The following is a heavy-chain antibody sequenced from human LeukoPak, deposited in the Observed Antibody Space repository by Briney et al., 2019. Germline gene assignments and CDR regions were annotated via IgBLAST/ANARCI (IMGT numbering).Heavy chain of an antibody. Sequence: SETLSLTCTISGDSISRGDSFWTWIRQHPGKGLEWIGFIFYTGITDYNPSLKSRVTMAVDTSKNQFSLKLNSVTVADTAMYYCARDSSAELGGSGSYFHFDYWGQGTLVTVSS. CDR2: IFYTGIT. D-gene: IGHD3-10*01. CDR1: GDSISRGDSF. J-gene: IGHJ4*02. V-gene: IGHV4-31*03. CDR3: ARDSSAELGGSGSYFHFDY.